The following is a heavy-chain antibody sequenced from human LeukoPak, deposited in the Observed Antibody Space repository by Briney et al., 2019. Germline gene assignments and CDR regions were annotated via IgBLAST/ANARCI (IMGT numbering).Heavy chain of an antibody. Sequence: PGGSLRLSCAASGFTFSSYSMNWVRQAPGKGLEWVSSISSSSSYIYYADSVKGRFTISRDNAKNSLYLQMNSLRAEDTAVYYCARGVVVVPAALEAFGIWGQGTMVTVSS. CDR3: ARGVVVVPAALEAFGI. CDR2: ISSSSSYI. V-gene: IGHV3-21*01. D-gene: IGHD2-2*01. CDR1: GFTFSSYS. J-gene: IGHJ3*02.